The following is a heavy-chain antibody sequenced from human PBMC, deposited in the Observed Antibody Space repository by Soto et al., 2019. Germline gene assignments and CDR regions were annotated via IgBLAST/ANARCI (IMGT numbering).Heavy chain of an antibody. J-gene: IGHJ4*02. V-gene: IGHV4-61*01. CDR3: ARDIRGYSRAFDY. CDR2: IYPSGST. D-gene: IGHD5-18*01. Sequence: SETLYLTCTVSGDSVSSDNYYWTWIRQPPGKGLEWIGYIYPSGSTNYNPSLKSRVTLSLDTSRNQFSLKLTSVTAADTAVYYCARDIRGYSRAFDYWGQGTLVTVS. CDR1: GDSVSSDNYY.